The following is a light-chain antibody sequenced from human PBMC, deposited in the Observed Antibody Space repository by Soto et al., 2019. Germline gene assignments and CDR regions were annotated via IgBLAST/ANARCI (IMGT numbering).Light chain of an antibody. J-gene: IGLJ2*01. CDR2: DAS. Sequence: QSALTQPASVSGSPGQSITISCTGTSSDVGGYNYVSWYQQHPGKAPKLMIYDASNRPSGVSNRFSGSKSGNTASLTISGLQAEDEADYYCSSYTSSSTLGHVVFGGGTKVTVL. V-gene: IGLV2-14*01. CDR3: SSYTSSSTLGHVV. CDR1: SSDVGGYNY.